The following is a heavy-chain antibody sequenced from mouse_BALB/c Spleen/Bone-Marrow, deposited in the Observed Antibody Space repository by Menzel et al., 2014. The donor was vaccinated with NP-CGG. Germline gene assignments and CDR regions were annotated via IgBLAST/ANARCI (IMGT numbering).Heavy chain of an antibody. Sequence: QVQLKESGPGLVAPSQSLSITCTVSGFSLTSYGVHWVRQPPGKGLEWLGVIWAGGSTNYNSALMSRLSINKDNSKSQVFLKMNRLQTDDTAMYYCARDRGRNFYAMDYRGQGTPVPVSS. CDR1: GFSLTSYG. CDR3: ARDRGRNFYAMDY. D-gene: IGHD2-1*01. CDR2: IWAGGST. J-gene: IGHJ4*01. V-gene: IGHV2-9*02.